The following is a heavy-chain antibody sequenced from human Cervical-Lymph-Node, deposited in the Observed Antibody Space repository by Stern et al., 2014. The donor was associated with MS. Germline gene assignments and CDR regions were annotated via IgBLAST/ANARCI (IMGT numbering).Heavy chain of an antibody. CDR1: GYTFTAYY. CDR3: ARGIRYSWNNNAPAFDV. V-gene: IGHV1-2*02. D-gene: IGHD1/OR15-1a*01. CDR2: INPKTGAT. J-gene: IGHJ3*01. Sequence: VQLVQSGAEVKKPGASVKVSCKGSGYTFTAYYIQWVRQAPGQGLEWMGWINPKTGATNNAQKFQVRVTMTRDTSISTVYMELSSLTSDDMAVYYCARGIRYSWNNNAPAFDVWGQGTMVTVSS.